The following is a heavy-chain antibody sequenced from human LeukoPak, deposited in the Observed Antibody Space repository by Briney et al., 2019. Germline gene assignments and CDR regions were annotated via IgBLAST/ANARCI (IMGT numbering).Heavy chain of an antibody. V-gene: IGHV3-23*01. CDR1: GSTFSTYA. Sequence: GGSLRLSCAASGSTFSTYAMSWVRQAPGKGLEWVSVISGSGGSTHYADSVKGRFTISRDNPKNTLFLQMNSLRAEDTAVYYCAKDRTYLDAFDVWGQGTMVTVSS. CDR2: ISGSGGST. CDR3: AKDRTYLDAFDV. D-gene: IGHD2-2*01. J-gene: IGHJ3*01.